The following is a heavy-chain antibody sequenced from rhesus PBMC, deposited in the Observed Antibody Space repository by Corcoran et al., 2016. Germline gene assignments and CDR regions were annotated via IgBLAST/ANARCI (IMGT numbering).Heavy chain of an antibody. CDR2: ISGSSGTT. CDR1: GYSISSGYY. V-gene: IGHV4-99*01. Sequence: QVQLQESGPGLVKPSETLSLTCAVSGYSISSGYYWGWIRQPPGKGLEYMGYISGSSGTTYYNHSLKLRVTISKDTSKNQVSLRLSSVTAADTAVYYCARHRGGSDLDCWGQGVLVTVSS. D-gene: IGHD6-25*01. CDR3: ARHRGGSDLDC. J-gene: IGHJ4*01.